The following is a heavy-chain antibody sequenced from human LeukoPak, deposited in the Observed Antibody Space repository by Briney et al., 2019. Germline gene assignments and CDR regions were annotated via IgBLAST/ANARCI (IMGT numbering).Heavy chain of an antibody. J-gene: IGHJ4*02. CDR1: GFTFSSYA. Sequence: GGSLRLSCAASGFTFSSYAMHWVRQAPGKGLEWVAVISYDGSNKYYADSVKGRFTISRDNSKNTLYLQMNSLRAEDTAVYYCARESYYDFWSGYGHPDYWGQGTLVTVS. V-gene: IGHV3-30*04. CDR2: ISYDGSNK. D-gene: IGHD3-3*01. CDR3: ARESYYDFWSGYGHPDY.